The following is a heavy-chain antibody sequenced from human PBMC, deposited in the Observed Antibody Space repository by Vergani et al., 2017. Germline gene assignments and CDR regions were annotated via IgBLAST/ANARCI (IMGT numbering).Heavy chain of an antibody. CDR3: AKARKTMATILFDY. V-gene: IGHV3-9*01. J-gene: IGHJ4*02. Sequence: EVDLVESGGGLAQPGGSLRLSCEASGITFWKFGMHWVRQGPGKGLEWVSGISWNSGAVDYADSVRGRFTISRDNAKNSLFLEMNSLRAEDTAVYYCAKARKTMATILFDYWGQGTLVTVSS. CDR2: ISWNSGAV. D-gene: IGHD5-24*01. CDR1: GITFWKFG.